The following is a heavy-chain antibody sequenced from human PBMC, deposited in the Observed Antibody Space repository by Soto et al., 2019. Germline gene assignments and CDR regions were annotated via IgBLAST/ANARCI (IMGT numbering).Heavy chain of an antibody. D-gene: IGHD6-19*01. J-gene: IGHJ6*02. Sequence: GASVKVSCKASGGTFSSYAISWVRQAPGQGLEWMGGIIPIFGTANYAQKFQGRVTITADKSTSTAYMELSSRRSEDTAVYYCARDPYSSGPEESYYYYYGMDVWGQGTTVTGSS. CDR3: ARDPYSSGPEESYYYYYGMDV. CDR1: GGTFSSYA. V-gene: IGHV1-69*06. CDR2: IIPIFGTA.